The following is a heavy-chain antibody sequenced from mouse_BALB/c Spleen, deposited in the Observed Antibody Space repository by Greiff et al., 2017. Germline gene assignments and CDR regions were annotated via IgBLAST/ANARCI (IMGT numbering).Heavy chain of an antibody. D-gene: IGHD2-3*01. CDR2: IDTSDSYT. J-gene: IGHJ4*01. V-gene: IGHV1-69*01. Sequence: VQLQQPGAELVMPGASVKKSCKASGYTFTDYWMHWVKQRPGQGLEWIGAIDTSDSYTSYNQKFKGKATLTVDESSSTAYMQLSSLTSEDSAVYYCARREDGPYAMDYWGQGTSVTVSS. CDR1: GYTFTDYW. CDR3: ARREDGPYAMDY.